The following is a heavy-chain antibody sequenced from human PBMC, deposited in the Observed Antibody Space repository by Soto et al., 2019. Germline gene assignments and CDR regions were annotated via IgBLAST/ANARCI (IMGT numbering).Heavy chain of an antibody. CDR3: AREFRNNCYYYGMDV. CDR1: GGSVSSGSYY. J-gene: IGHJ6*02. V-gene: IGHV4-61*01. CDR2: IYYSGSA. Sequence: SETLSLTCTVSGGSVSSGSYYWSWIRQPPGKGLEWIGYIYYSGSANYNPSLKSRVTISVDTSKNQFSLKLSSVTAADTAVYYCAREFRNNCYYYGMDVWGQGTTVTVSS.